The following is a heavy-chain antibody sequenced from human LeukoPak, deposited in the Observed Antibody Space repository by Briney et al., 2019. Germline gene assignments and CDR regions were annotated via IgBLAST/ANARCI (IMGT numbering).Heavy chain of an antibody. CDR1: GGSISSGDYY. CDR2: IYYSGST. Sequence: SETLSLTRTVSGGSISSGDYYWSWIRQLPGKGLEWIGYIYYSGSTYYNPSLKSRLTMTVDPAKNQFTLRLRSVTAADTAVYYCAKYTPTSRKVRFDPWRRGTLITVSS. D-gene: IGHD2-2*01. V-gene: IGHV4-31*03. CDR3: AKYTPTSRKVRFDP. J-gene: IGHJ5*01.